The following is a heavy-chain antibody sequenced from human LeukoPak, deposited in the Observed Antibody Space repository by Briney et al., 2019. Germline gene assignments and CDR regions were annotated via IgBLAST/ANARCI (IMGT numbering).Heavy chain of an antibody. CDR2: ISAYNGNT. CDR3: ARGVLQLPLDY. Sequence: GESLQISCKGSGYSFTSYGISWVRQAPGQGLEWMGWISAYNGNTNYAQKLQGRVTMTTDTSTSTAYMELRSLRSDDTAVYYCARGVLQLPLDYWGQGTLVTVSS. D-gene: IGHD5-24*01. J-gene: IGHJ4*02. V-gene: IGHV1-18*01. CDR1: GYSFTSYG.